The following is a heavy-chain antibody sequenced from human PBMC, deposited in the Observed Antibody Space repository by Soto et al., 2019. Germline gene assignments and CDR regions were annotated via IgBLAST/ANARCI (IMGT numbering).Heavy chain of an antibody. D-gene: IGHD6-13*01. V-gene: IGHV1-18*01. CDR1: GYTFTSYR. CDR3: ARDPPAEIRSSWYGYYYGMDV. J-gene: IGHJ6*02. Sequence: AAVKVSCKATGYTFTSYRISWVRQAPGQGLEWMGWISAYNGNTNYAHKLQGRVTLTTDTSTSTAYMELRSLRSDDTDVYYCARDPPAEIRSSWYGYYYGMDVWGQGTTVTVSS. CDR2: ISAYNGNT.